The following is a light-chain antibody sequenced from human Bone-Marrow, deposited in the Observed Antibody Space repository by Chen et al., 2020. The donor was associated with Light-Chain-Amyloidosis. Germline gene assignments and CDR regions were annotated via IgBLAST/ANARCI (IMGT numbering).Light chain of an antibody. CDR1: SSDVGAYTY. J-gene: IGLJ3*02. CDR2: DVN. CDR3: SSYAGTYTWV. V-gene: IGLV2-11*01. Sequence: QSALTQPRPGSGSLGRSVTISSTGTSSDVGAYTYVSWYQQHPGKAPKLIIYDVNTRPSGVPDRFSGSQSGSTASLTISRLQADDESDYFCSSYAGTYTWVFGGGTKLTVL.